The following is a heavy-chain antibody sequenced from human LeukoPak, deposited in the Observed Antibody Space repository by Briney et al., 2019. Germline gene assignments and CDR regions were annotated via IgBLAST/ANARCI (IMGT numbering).Heavy chain of an antibody. Sequence: PGGSLRPSCAASGFTFSTYAMHWVRQAPGKGLEGVAVIPYDGSNKYYADSVKGRFTISRENSKNRLYLQMNSLRAEDTAVYYCARAEGYGGELDSWGQGTLVTVSS. J-gene: IGHJ4*02. CDR1: GFTFSTYA. CDR3: ARAEGYGGELDS. V-gene: IGHV3-30*04. CDR2: IPYDGSNK. D-gene: IGHD4-23*01.